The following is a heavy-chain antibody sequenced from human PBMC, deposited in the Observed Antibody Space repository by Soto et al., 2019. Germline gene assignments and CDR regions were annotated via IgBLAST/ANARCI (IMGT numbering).Heavy chain of an antibody. D-gene: IGHD2-2*02. CDR2: ISYDGSNK. Sequence: PGGSLRLSCAASGFTFSSYAMHWVRQAPGKGLEWVAVISYDGSNKYYADSVKGRFTISRDNSKNTLYLQINSLRAEDTAVYYCARVEDTALDYWGQGTLVTVS. CDR1: GFTFSSYA. V-gene: IGHV3-30-3*01. CDR3: ARVEDTALDY. J-gene: IGHJ4*02.